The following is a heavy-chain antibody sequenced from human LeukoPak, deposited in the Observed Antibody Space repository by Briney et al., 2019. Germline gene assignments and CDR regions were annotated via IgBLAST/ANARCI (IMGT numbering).Heavy chain of an antibody. CDR1: GGSISSSSYY. J-gene: IGHJ4*02. CDR2: IYYSGST. Sequence: SGTLSLTCTVSGGSISSSSYYWGWIRQPPGKGLEWIGSIYYSGSTYYNPSLKSRVTISVDTSKNQFSLKLSSVTAADTAVYYCARGQQLVGYWGQGTLVTVSS. CDR3: ARGQQLVGY. V-gene: IGHV4-39*01. D-gene: IGHD6-13*01.